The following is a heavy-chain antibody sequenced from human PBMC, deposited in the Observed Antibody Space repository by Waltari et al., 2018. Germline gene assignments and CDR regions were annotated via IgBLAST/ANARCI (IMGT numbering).Heavy chain of an antibody. CDR2: ITYNGTNK. J-gene: IGHJ3*01. V-gene: IGHV3-30-3*01. CDR3: TRENNGFDV. Sequence: MQWVRQAPGKGLEWVAGITYNGTNKYYADSVKCRLIISRDNSKNMLDLQMNSLRDDDTAVYFCTRENNGFDVWGQGTMVTVSS.